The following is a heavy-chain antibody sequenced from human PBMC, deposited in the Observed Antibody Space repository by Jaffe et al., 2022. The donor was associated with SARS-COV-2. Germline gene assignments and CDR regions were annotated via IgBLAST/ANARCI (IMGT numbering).Heavy chain of an antibody. J-gene: IGHJ4*02. V-gene: IGHV4-61*02. CDR1: RGSITIGSYC. CDR3: ARGGGKTGDYWWTFDN. CDR2: VCISVSA. D-gene: IGHD2-8*02. Sequence: QVQLQESGPGLVKSSETLSLTCTVSRGSITIGSYCWNWIRQPAGKGLEWIGRVCISVSADYNPSLKSRLSISVDTSKNQFSLQLSSVTAADTAVYYCARGGGKTGDYWWTFDNWGQGILVTVSS.